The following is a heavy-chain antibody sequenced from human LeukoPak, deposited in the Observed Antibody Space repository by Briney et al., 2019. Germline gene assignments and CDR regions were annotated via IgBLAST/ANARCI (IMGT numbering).Heavy chain of an antibody. CDR2: INSDGSST. V-gene: IGHV3-74*01. CDR3: ASTLSSSPH. J-gene: IGHJ4*02. CDR1: GFTFSSYW. Sequence: GGSLRLSCAASGFTFSSYWMHWVRHAPGKGLVWVSRINSDGSSTNYADSVKGRFTISGDNAKNTLYLQMNSLRAEDTAVYYCASTLSSSPHWGRGTLVTVSS. D-gene: IGHD6-6*01.